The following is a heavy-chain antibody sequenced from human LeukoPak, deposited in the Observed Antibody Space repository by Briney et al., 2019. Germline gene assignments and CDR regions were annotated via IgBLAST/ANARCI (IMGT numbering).Heavy chain of an antibody. Sequence: GGSLKLPCAASGFTVSGSAMHWVRQASGKGLEWLDRVRSKGYNYATAYGASVKDRLIISRDDSKSTAYLQMSSLKSEDTAVYYCATLGETSGWYPDHWGQGTLVTVSS. CDR2: VRSKGYNYAT. CDR1: GFTVSGSA. J-gene: IGHJ4*02. D-gene: IGHD6-19*01. V-gene: IGHV3-73*01. CDR3: ATLGETSGWYPDH.